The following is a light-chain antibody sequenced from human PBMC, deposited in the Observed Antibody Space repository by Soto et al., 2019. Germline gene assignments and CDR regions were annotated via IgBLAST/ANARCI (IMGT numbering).Light chain of an antibody. CDR3: QKYNSAPET. V-gene: IGKV1-27*01. CDR1: QGINNY. Sequence: DIQMTQSPSSLSASVGDRVTITCRASQGINNYLAWYQQKSGKVPKLLIYAASTLQSGVPSRVSGSGSGTYLSLTISSLQPEYVATYNCQKYNSAPETFGPGTKVDIK. J-gene: IGKJ3*01. CDR2: AAS.